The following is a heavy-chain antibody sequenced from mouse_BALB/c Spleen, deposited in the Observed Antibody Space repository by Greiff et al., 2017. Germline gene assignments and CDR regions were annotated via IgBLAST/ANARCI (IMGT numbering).Heavy chain of an antibody. D-gene: IGHD1-1*01. V-gene: IGHV3-6*02. J-gene: IGHJ2*01. CDR3: ARGSTTPYFDY. CDR1: GYSITSGYY. Sequence: EVQLQESGPGLVKPSQSLSLTCSVTGYSITSGYYWNWIRQFPGNKLEWMGYISYDGSNNYNPSLKNRISITRDTSKNQFFLKLNSVTTEDTATYYCARGSTTPYFDYWGQGTTLTVSS. CDR2: ISYDGSN.